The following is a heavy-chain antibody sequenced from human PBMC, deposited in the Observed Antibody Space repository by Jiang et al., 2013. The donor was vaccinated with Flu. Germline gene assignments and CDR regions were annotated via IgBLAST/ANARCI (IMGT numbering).Heavy chain of an antibody. V-gene: IGHV3-23*01. CDR1: GFTFSSYA. Sequence: ASGFTFSSYAMSWVRQASREGGVEWVSGISGSGGSTYYADSVKGRFTISRDNSKNTLYLQMNSLRAEDTAVYYCAKDAYDSSGYYPHYFDYWGQGTLVTVSS. J-gene: IGHJ4*02. D-gene: IGHD3-22*01. CDR3: AKDAYDSSGYYPHYFDY. CDR2: ISGSGGST.